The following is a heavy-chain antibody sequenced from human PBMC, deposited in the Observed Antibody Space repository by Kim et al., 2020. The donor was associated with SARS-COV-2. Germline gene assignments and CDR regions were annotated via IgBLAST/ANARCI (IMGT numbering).Heavy chain of an antibody. CDR3: ARWNYYDSSGYRYYFDY. CDR2: ISSSSSYT. Sequence: GGSLRLSCAASGFTFSDYYMSWIRQAPGKGLEWVSYISSSSSYTNYADSVKGRFTISRDNAKNSLYLQMNSLRAEDTAVYYCARWNYYDSSGYRYYFDYWGQGTLVTVSS. V-gene: IGHV3-11*03. J-gene: IGHJ4*02. D-gene: IGHD3-22*01. CDR1: GFTFSDYY.